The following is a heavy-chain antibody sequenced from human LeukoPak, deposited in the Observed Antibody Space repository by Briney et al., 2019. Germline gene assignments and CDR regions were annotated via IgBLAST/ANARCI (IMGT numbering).Heavy chain of an antibody. Sequence: PGGSLRLSCAASGFTFSIYAMNWVRQAPGKGLEWVSAISGSGSSTYYADSVKGRFIISRDNSKNTLYLQMNSLRAEDTAIYYCAKELGYCSAGRCEYFQHWGQGTLVTVSS. CDR2: ISGSGSST. V-gene: IGHV3-23*01. J-gene: IGHJ1*01. CDR1: GFTFSIYA. D-gene: IGHD2-15*01. CDR3: AKELGYCSAGRCEYFQH.